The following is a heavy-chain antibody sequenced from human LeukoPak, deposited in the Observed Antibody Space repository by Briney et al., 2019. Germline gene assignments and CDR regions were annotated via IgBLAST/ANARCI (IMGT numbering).Heavy chain of an antibody. D-gene: IGHD7-27*01. CDR2: IKPDGSVI. CDR1: GFTFSNYW. J-gene: IGHJ4*02. CDR3: AKDDVKAGDWHFDY. Sequence: GGSLRLSCVGSGFTFSNYWMAWVRQAPGRGLEWVASIKPDGSVIYYGDSVKGRFTLSRDNTKNSLYLQMNSLRADDTGVYYCAKDDVKAGDWHFDYWGQGTLVTVSS. V-gene: IGHV3-7*01.